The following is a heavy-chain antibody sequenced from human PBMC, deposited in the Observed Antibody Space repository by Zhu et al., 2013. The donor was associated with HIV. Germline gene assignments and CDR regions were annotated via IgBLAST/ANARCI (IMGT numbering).Heavy chain of an antibody. J-gene: IGHJ4*02. CDR2: IYYSGST. Sequence: QVQLQESGPGLVKPSETLSPTCTVSGDSISSSSYSWGWIRQPPGKGLEWIGSIYYSGSTYYNPSLKSRVTISVDTSNNQFSLKLRSVTAADTAVYYCAREISVYGDYVRHFDYWGQGNPGHCLL. V-gene: IGHV4-39*07. CDR3: AREISVYGDYVRHFDY. D-gene: IGHD4-17*01. CDR1: GDSISSSSYS.